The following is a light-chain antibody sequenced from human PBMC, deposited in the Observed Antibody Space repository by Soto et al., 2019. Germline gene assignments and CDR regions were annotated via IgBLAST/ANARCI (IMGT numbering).Light chain of an antibody. CDR1: GSNIGSNT. V-gene: IGLV1-44*01. J-gene: IGLJ1*01. CDR3: AAWDDSLSGYV. CDR2: SNN. Sequence: QSVLTQPPSASGTPGQRVSISCSGSGSNIGSNTVNWYQQLPGTAPKLLMYSNNQRPSGVPDRFSGSKSGTSASLAISGLQSEDEADYYCAAWDDSLSGYVFGTGTKVPVL.